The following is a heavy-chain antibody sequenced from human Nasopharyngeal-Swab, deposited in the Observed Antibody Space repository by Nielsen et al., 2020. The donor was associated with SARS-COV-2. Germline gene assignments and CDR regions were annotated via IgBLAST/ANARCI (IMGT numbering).Heavy chain of an antibody. CDR2: ISSSGSTI. CDR3: ARVPDYGDYEFDY. D-gene: IGHD4-17*01. CDR1: GFTFSDYY. V-gene: IGHV3-11*04. J-gene: IGHJ4*02. Sequence: GESLKISCAASGFTFSDYYMSWIRQAPGKGLEWVSYISSSGSTIYYADSVKGRFTISSDNAKNSLYLQMKSLRAEDTAVYYCARVPDYGDYEFDYWGQGTLVTVSS.